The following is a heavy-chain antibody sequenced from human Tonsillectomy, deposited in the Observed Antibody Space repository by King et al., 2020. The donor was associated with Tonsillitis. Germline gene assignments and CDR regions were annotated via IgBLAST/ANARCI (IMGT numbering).Heavy chain of an antibody. D-gene: IGHD3-22*01. Sequence: EVQLVESGGGLVKPGGSLRLSCAASGFTFSSYAMNWVRQAPGKGLEWVSSISSSSTYMYYADSVKGRFTISRDNAKNSLFLHMNSLRAEDTAVYYCANTYSTAYYWGDYWGQGTLVTVSS. V-gene: IGHV3-21*01. J-gene: IGHJ4*02. CDR1: GFTFSSYA. CDR2: ISSSSTYM. CDR3: ANTYSTAYYWGDY.